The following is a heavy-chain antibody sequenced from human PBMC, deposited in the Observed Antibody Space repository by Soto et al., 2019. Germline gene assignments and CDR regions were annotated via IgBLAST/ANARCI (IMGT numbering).Heavy chain of an antibody. J-gene: IGHJ4*01. D-gene: IGHD3-22*01. V-gene: IGHV3-15*07. Sequence: EVQLVESGGGLVKPGGSLRLSCAASGFTFSNAWINWVRQAPGKGLEWVGSIKRKTDGGTTDFAAPVKGRFANSRDDRKNRVYLQMNSLKTEDTGIYDGTADSDSNMIVVGFDYWGNGTLVTVSS. CDR3: TADSDSNMIVVGFDY. CDR2: IKRKTDGGTT. CDR1: GFTFSNAW.